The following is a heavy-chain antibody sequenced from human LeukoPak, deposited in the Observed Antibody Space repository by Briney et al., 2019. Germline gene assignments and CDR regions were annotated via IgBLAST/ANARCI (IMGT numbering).Heavy chain of an antibody. CDR2: IIPIFGTA. D-gene: IGHD6-13*01. CDR1: GGTFSSYA. CDR3: ARFPIAAAGYFDY. J-gene: IGHJ4*02. V-gene: IGHV1-69*01. Sequence: ASVKVSCKASGGTFSSYAISWVRQAPGEGLEWMGGIIPIFGTANYAQKFQGRVTITADESTSTAYMELSSLRSEDTAVYYCARFPIAAAGYFDYWGQGTLVTVSS.